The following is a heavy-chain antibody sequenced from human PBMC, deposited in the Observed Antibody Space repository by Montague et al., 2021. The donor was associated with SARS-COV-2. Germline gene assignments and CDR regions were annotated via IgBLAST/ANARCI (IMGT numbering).Heavy chain of an antibody. Sequence: SLRLSCAASGFTFSNSAMNWVRQAPGKGLEWVSGSSGSDGGTHYADSVKGRFTISRDNSKNVLYLQVNSLRAEDTALYYCAKDSYYYGLGYGMDVWGQGTTVTVS. D-gene: IGHD3-10*01. CDR1: GFTFSNSA. CDR3: AKDSYYYGLGYGMDV. CDR2: SSGSDGGT. J-gene: IGHJ6*02. V-gene: IGHV3-23*01.